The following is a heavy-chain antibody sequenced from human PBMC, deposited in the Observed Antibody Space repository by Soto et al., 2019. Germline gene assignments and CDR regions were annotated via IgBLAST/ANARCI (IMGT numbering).Heavy chain of an antibody. V-gene: IGHV1-69*13. CDR3: ARLEMATTSPFDY. Sequence: SVKVSCKASGGTFSSYAISWVRQAPGQGLEWMGGIIPIFGTANYAQKFQGRVTITADESTSTAYMELSSLRSEDTAVYYCARLEMATTSPFDYWGQGTLVTVSS. CDR1: GGTFSSYA. J-gene: IGHJ4*02. D-gene: IGHD5-12*01. CDR2: IIPIFGTA.